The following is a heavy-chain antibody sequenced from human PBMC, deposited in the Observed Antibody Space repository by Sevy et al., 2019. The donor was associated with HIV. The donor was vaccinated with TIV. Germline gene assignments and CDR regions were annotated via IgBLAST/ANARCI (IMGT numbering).Heavy chain of an antibody. Sequence: AAVKVSCKVSGKSLTRLSMHWVRQAPRKGLERMGTFDPEDGETIYAQRFQGRVTMTEDTSTDIGYMELSSLRSEDTAVYYCATAKDYYDSSGSPFDDWGQGTLVTVSS. J-gene: IGHJ4*02. V-gene: IGHV1-24*01. D-gene: IGHD3-22*01. CDR1: GKSLTRLS. CDR3: ATAKDYYDSSGSPFDD. CDR2: FDPEDGET.